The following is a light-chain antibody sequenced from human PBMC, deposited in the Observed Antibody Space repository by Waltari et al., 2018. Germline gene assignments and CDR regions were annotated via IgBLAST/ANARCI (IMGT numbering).Light chain of an antibody. CDR3: QAWDSSLVV. CDR2: QDS. Sequence: SYELTQPPSVSVSPGQTASITCSGDKLGDKYACWYQQKPGQSPVRVIYQDSKRPPGSPWRFSGSNAGNTATLTISGTQAMDEADYYCQAWDSSLVVFGGGTKLTVL. CDR1: KLGDKY. J-gene: IGLJ2*01. V-gene: IGLV3-1*01.